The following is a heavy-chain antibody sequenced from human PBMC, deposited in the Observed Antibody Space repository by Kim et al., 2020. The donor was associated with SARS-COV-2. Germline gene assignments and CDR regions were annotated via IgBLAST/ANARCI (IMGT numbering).Heavy chain of an antibody. CDR1: GGPISTGGYY. CDR2: IDYSRST. J-gene: IGHJ4*02. CDR3: ARARITMIVVVKSFDN. D-gene: IGHD3-22*01. V-gene: IGHV4-31*03. Sequence: SETLSLTCTVYGGPISTGGYYCSWIREHPGNGLEWRGYIDYSRSTSYIPPLKRRVTLSVDTSQNQFSLKLSSVTAADTAVYYCARARITMIVVVKSFDNWGQGTLVTVSS.